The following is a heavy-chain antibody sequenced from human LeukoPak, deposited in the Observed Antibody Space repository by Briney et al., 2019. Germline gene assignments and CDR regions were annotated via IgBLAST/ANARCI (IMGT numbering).Heavy chain of an antibody. CDR2: NSSSSSYT. CDR3: ARWAERDYFDY. Sequence: GSLRLSCAASGFTFSDYYMSWIRQAPGKGLEWVSYNSSSSSYTNYADSVKGRFTISRDNAKNSLYLQMNSLRAEDTAVYYCARWAERDYFDYWGQGTLVTVSS. CDR1: GFTFSDYY. J-gene: IGHJ4*02. V-gene: IGHV3-11*06.